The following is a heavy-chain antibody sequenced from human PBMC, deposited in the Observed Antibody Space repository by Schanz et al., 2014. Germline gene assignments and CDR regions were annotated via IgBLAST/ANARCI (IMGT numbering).Heavy chain of an antibody. CDR1: GFIFSDYY. Sequence: PGGSLRLSCAASGFIFSDYYMAWIRQAPGKGPEYVSYISSGGTTTYHSDSVKGRFTISRDSAENSLYLQMNSLRAEDTAVYYCARDGEAAAGCDYWGQGTLVTVSS. D-gene: IGHD6-13*01. CDR2: ISSGGTTT. CDR3: ARDGEAAAGCDY. V-gene: IGHV3-11*01. J-gene: IGHJ4*02.